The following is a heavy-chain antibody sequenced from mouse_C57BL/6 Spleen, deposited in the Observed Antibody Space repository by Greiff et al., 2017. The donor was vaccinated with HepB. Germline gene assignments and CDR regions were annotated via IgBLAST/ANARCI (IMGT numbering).Heavy chain of an antibody. V-gene: IGHV14-4*01. CDR3: TTYDYYASGYFDV. CDR2: IDPENGDT. J-gene: IGHJ1*03. Sequence: VQLQQSGAELVRPGASVKLSCTASGFNIKDDYMHWVKQGPEQGLEWIGWIDPENGDTEYASKFQGKATITADTSSNTAYLQLSSLTSEDTAVYYCTTYDYYASGYFDVWGTGTTVTVSS. CDR1: GFNIKDDY. D-gene: IGHD1-1*01.